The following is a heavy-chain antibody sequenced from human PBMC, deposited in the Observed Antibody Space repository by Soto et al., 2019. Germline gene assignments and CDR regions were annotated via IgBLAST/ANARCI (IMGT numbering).Heavy chain of an antibody. CDR2: ISSSGSTI. J-gene: IGHJ6*02. Sequence: PGGSLRLSCAASGFTFSSYEMNWVRQAPGKGLEWVSYISSSGSTIYYADSVKGRFTISRDNAKNSLYLQMNSLRAEDTAVYYCAREVTNGWYYYGMDVWGQGTRSPSP. V-gene: IGHV3-48*03. D-gene: IGHD2-8*01. CDR1: GFTFSSYE. CDR3: AREVTNGWYYYGMDV.